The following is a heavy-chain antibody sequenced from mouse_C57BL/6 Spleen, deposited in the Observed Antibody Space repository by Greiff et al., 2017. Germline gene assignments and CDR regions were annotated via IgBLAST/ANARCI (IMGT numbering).Heavy chain of an antibody. CDR3: ASSIRLRDYAMDY. D-gene: IGHD1-1*01. CDR1: GYTFTSYW. Sequence: QVHVKQPGAELVKPGASVKLSCKASGYTFTSYWMHWVKQRPGRGLEWIGRIDPNSGGTKYNEKFKSKATLTVDKPSSTAYMQLSSLTSEDSAVYYCASSIRLRDYAMDYWGQGTSVTVSS. J-gene: IGHJ4*01. CDR2: IDPNSGGT. V-gene: IGHV1-62-3*01.